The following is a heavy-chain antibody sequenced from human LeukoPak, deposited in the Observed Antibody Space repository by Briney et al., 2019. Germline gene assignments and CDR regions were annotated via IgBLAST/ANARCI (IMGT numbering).Heavy chain of an antibody. CDR2: IFYSGST. CDR1: GGSVSGDGYY. CDR3: ARDHGY. J-gene: IGHJ4*02. V-gene: IGHV4-61*08. Sequence: SETLSLTCTVSGGSVSGDGYYWSWIRQSPGKGLESIGYIFYSGSTNYNPSLKSRVTISVDTSNNQFSLKLSSVTAADTAVYYCARDHGYWGQGTLVTVSS.